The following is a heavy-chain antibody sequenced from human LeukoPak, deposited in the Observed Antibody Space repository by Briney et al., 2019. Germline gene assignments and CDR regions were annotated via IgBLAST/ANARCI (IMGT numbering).Heavy chain of an antibody. CDR1: GYRFTNHW. CDR3: ATSLSSSWYFAEYFQH. V-gene: IGHV5-51*01. Sequence: GESLKISCKGSGYRFTNHWIGWVRQMPGKGLEWMGIVHPGDSEIRYSPSFQGQVIISADRSISTAYLQWSSLKASDTAMYYCATSLSSSWYFAEYFQHWGQGTLVTVSS. CDR2: VHPGDSEI. J-gene: IGHJ1*01. D-gene: IGHD6-13*01.